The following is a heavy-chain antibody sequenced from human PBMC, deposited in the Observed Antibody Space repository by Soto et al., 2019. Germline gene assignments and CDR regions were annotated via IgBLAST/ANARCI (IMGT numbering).Heavy chain of an antibody. V-gene: IGHV5-10-1*01. Sequence: LGESLKISCHGSGYRFTSYWIRWVRQMPGKGLESMGRIDPSDSYTNYSPSFQGHVTISADKSISTAYLQWSSLKASDTAMYYCARLGITMVRGAQPSYYYYGMDVWGQGTTVTVSS. J-gene: IGHJ6*02. CDR1: GYRFTSYW. D-gene: IGHD3-10*01. CDR2: IDPSDSYT. CDR3: ARLGITMVRGAQPSYYYYGMDV.